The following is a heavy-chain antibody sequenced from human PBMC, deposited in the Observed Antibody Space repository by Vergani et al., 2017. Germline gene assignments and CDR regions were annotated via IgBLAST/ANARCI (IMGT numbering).Heavy chain of an antibody. V-gene: IGHV4-34*01. Sequence: QVQLQQWGAGLLKPSETLSLTCAVYGGSFSGYYWSWIRQHPGKGLEWIGYIYYSGSTYYNPSLKSRVTISVDTSKNQFSLKLSSVTAADTAVYYCARDRALGFDYWGQGTLVTVSS. CDR1: GGSFSGYY. J-gene: IGHJ4*02. D-gene: IGHD7-27*01. CDR2: IYYSGST. CDR3: ARDRALGFDY.